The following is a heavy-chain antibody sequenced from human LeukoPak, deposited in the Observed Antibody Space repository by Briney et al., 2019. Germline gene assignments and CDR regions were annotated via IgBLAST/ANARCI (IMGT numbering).Heavy chain of an antibody. J-gene: IGHJ4*02. Sequence: PGGSLRLSCVASGFTLSSYAVSWIRQPPGKGLEWIGEINHSGSTNYNPSLKSRVTISVDTSKNQFSLKLSSVTAADTAVYYCARRRHVGYSYGHFDYWGQGTLVTVSS. D-gene: IGHD5-18*01. CDR2: INHSGST. CDR3: ARRRHVGYSYGHFDY. V-gene: IGHV4-34*01. CDR1: GFTLSSYA.